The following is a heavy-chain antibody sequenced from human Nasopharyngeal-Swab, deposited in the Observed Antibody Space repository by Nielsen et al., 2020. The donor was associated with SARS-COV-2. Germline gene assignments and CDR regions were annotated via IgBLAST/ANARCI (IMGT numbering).Heavy chain of an antibody. CDR2: IYSGGST. CDR3: ARGGPDTAMVKYYYYGMDV. J-gene: IGHJ6*02. Sequence: GESLKISCAASGFTVSSNYMSWVRQAPGKGLEWVSVIYSGGSTYYADSVKGRFTISRDNSKNTLYLQMNSLRAEDTAVYYCARGGPDTAMVKYYYYGMDVWGQGTTVTVSS. V-gene: IGHV3-66*01. CDR1: GFTVSSNY. D-gene: IGHD5-18*01.